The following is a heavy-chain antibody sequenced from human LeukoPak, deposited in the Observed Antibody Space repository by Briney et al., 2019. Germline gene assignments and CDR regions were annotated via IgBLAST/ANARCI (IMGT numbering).Heavy chain of an antibody. CDR1: GGSFSGYY. Sequence: LETLSLTCAVYGGSFSGYYWSWIRQPPGKGLEWIGEINHSGSTNYNPSLKSRVTISVDTSKNLFSLKLSSVTAADTAVYYCARVRFRAFNGWGQGTLVTVSS. J-gene: IGHJ4*02. CDR2: INHSGST. CDR3: ARVRFRAFNG. V-gene: IGHV4-34*01.